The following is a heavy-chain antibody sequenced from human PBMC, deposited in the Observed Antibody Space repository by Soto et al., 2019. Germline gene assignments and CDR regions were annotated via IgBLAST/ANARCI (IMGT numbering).Heavy chain of an antibody. J-gene: IGHJ3*02. V-gene: IGHV3-53*01. CDR3: ARAYCSGGSCYPDAFDI. Sequence: GGSLRLSCAASGFTVSSNYMSWVRQAPGKGLEWVSVIYSGGSTYYADSVKGRFTISRDNSRNTLYLQMNSLRAEDTAVYYCARAYCSGGSCYPDAFDIWGQGTRVTVSS. CDR1: GFTVSSNY. CDR2: IYSGGST. D-gene: IGHD2-15*01.